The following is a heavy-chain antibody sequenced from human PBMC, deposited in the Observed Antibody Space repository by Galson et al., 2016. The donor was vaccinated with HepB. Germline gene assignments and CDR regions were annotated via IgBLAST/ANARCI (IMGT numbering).Heavy chain of an antibody. J-gene: IGHJ6*02. CDR1: GFTFNRYT. V-gene: IGHV3-21*04. CDR3: ARDPGFRNGMNV. Sequence: SLRLSCAVSGFTFNRYTMNWVRQAPGKGLEWVAYISSSSSYIYYADSVKGRFTISRDNAKKSLYLQMNNLSAEDTAVYYCARDPGFRNGMNVWGQGTTVTVSS. CDR2: ISSSSSYI.